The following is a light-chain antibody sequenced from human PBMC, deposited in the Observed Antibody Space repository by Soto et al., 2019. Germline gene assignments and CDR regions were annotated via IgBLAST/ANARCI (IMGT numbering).Light chain of an antibody. V-gene: IGLV1-40*01. J-gene: IGLJ1*01. CDR1: SSNIGAGYD. CDR2: GNS. CDR3: QSYDSSLSGFYV. Sequence: QSVLTQPHSVSGAPGQRVTISCTGSSSNIGAGYDVHWYQQLPGTAPKHLIYGNSNRPSGVPDRCSGSKSGTSASLAITGLQADDEGDYYCQSYDSSLSGFYVFGTGTKLTVL.